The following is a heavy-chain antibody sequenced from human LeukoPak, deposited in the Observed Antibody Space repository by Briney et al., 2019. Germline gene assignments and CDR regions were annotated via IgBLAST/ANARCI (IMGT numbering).Heavy chain of an antibody. Sequence: SETLSLTCTVSGGSISSSSYYWGWIRQPPGKGLEWIGSIHYSGNTYYNPSPKSRVTISVDTSKNQFSLKLTSVTAADTAVYYCARQRCSSTSCRYYYYYMDVWGKGTTVTVSS. D-gene: IGHD2-2*01. CDR2: IHYSGNT. CDR1: GGSISSSSYY. CDR3: ARQRCSSTSCRYYYYYMDV. V-gene: IGHV4-39*01. J-gene: IGHJ6*03.